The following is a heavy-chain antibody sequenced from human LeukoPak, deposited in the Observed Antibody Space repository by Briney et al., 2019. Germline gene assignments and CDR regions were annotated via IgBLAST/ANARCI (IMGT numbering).Heavy chain of an antibody. J-gene: IGHJ4*02. CDR2: IKQDGSEK. D-gene: IGHD3-22*01. CDR3: ARVSSGYYLDY. Sequence: GGSLRLSCAASGFTFSNYWMSCVRPAPGQGREGVANIKQDGSEKYYVDPVKGRFTISRDNAKNSLYLKKHSLRAEDTAVYYCARVSSGYYLDYWGQGTLVTVSS. V-gene: IGHV3-7*01. CDR1: GFTFSNYW.